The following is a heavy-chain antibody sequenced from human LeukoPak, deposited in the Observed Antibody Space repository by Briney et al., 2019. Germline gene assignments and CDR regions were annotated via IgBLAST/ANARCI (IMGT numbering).Heavy chain of an antibody. CDR3: AKDRGSSSWGSTTFDY. CDR1: GFIFSGYD. Sequence: GGSLRLSCAASGFIFSGYDMYGVRQAPGKGLEWVAFIRYDGSNKYYADSVKGRFTISRDNSKNTLYLQMNSLRAEDTAVYYCAKDRGSSSWGSTTFDYWGQGTLVTVSS. V-gene: IGHV3-30*02. D-gene: IGHD6-13*01. J-gene: IGHJ4*02. CDR2: IRYDGSNK.